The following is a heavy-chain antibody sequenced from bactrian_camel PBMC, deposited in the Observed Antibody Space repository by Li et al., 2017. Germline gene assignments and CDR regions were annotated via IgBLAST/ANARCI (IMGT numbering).Heavy chain of an antibody. Sequence: EVQLVESGGGSVQTGGSLILSCAASDQSSKTTCISWFRQIPGKERERVSTINRGHGVPYIADSVKGRFTLSRDDAKNTVYLQMSKLTTEDTAMYYCAATPERPYHYWGQGTQVTVS. CDR1: DQSSKTTC. CDR3: AATPERPYHY. J-gene: IGHJ4*01. D-gene: IGHD2*01. V-gene: IGHV3S40*01. CDR2: INRGHGVP.